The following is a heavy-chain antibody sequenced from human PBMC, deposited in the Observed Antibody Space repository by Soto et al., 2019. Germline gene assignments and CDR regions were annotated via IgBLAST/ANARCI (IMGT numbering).Heavy chain of an antibody. J-gene: IGHJ5*02. V-gene: IGHV3-23*01. D-gene: IGHD3-10*01. CDR3: ARQRSPEGWFDP. CDR2: VTVTGGST. Sequence: GGSLRLSCAASTMSFNTYGVTWVRQAPGKGLEWVSTVTVTGGSTYYADSVKGRFTISRDRSNYTVSLLLNSLRVEDTAIYYCARQRSPEGWFDPWGQGTLVTVSA. CDR1: TMSFNTYG.